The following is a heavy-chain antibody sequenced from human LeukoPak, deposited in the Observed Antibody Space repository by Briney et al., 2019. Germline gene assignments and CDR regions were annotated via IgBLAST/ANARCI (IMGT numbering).Heavy chain of an antibody. Sequence: GRSLRLSCAASGFAFNTYAMHWVRQAPGQGLEWVALIWHDGSHKFYSNSVRGQFTISRDNSKNTVSLPMNNLRPEDTAVYYCARGIFGSGSYPDFWGQGTLVTVTS. V-gene: IGHV3-33*01. CDR2: IWHDGSHK. CDR3: ARGIFGSGSYPDF. D-gene: IGHD3-10*01. CDR1: GFAFNTYA. J-gene: IGHJ4*02.